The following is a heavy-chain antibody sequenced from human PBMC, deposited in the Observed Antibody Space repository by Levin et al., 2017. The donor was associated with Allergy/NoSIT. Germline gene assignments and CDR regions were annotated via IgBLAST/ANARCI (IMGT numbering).Heavy chain of an antibody. J-gene: IGHJ3*02. CDR2: ISAYNGNT. Sequence: ASVKVSCKASGYTFTSYGISWVRQAPGQGLEWMGWISAYNGNTNYAQKLQGRVTMTTDTSTSTAYMELRSLRSDDTAVYYCARDLQSGYSYEEGAFDIWGQGTMVTVSS. D-gene: IGHD5-18*01. V-gene: IGHV1-18*01. CDR3: ARDLQSGYSYEEGAFDI. CDR1: GYTFTSYG.